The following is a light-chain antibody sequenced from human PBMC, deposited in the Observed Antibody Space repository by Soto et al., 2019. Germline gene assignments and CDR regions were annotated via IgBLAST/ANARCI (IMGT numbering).Light chain of an antibody. Sequence: EIVMTQSPATLSGSPGERATLSCRASQSVSTNLAWYQQKPGQAPRLLIYGASTRATGIPARSSGRGSGTELTLTITSMQSDDCGVYCCQQQSNRPPWTFGQGIKV. CDR3: QQQSNRPPWT. J-gene: IGKJ1*01. CDR2: GAS. CDR1: QSVSTN. V-gene: IGKV3-15*01.